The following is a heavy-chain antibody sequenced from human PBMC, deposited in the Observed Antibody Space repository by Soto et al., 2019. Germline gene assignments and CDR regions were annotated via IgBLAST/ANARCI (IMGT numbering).Heavy chain of an antibody. CDR2: IWYDGSKK. J-gene: IGHJ4*02. CDR3: ARDYDSSGYPRYYFDY. CDR1: GFTFSSYG. D-gene: IGHD3-22*01. V-gene: IGHV3-33*01. Sequence: QVQLVESGGGVVQPGRSLRLSCAASGFTFSSYGMQWVRQAPGKRLEWVAVIWYDGSKKYYADSVKGRFTISRDNSKNTRYLQMNSLRPADTAVYYCARDYDSSGYPRYYFDYWGQGTLVTVSS.